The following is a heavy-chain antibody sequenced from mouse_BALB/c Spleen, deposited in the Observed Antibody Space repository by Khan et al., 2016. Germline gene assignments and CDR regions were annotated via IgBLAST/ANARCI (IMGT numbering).Heavy chain of an antibody. Sequence: EVQLVESGPGLVKPSQSLSLTCTVTGYSITSDYAWNWIRQFPGNKLEWMGYISYSGSTSYNPSLKSRISITRDTSKNQFFLQLNSVTTEDTATXYCAINWDEEDYWGQGTLVTVAA. J-gene: IGHJ3*01. CDR3: AINWDEEDY. V-gene: IGHV3-2*02. D-gene: IGHD4-1*02. CDR2: ISYSGST. CDR1: GYSITSDYA.